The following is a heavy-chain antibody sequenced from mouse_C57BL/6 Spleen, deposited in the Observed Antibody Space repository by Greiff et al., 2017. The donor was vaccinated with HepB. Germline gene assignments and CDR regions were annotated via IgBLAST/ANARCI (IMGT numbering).Heavy chain of an antibody. Sequence: QVQLQQPGAELVRPGSSVKLSCKASGYTFPSYWMHWVKQRPIQGLEWIGNIDPSDSETHYNQKFKDKATLTVDKSSSTAYMQLSSLTSEDSAVYDWARLDNGSSYWYFDVWGTGTTVTVSS. J-gene: IGHJ1*03. CDR1: GYTFPSYW. V-gene: IGHV1-52*01. CDR2: IDPSDSET. CDR3: ARLDNGSSYWYFDV. D-gene: IGHD1-1*01.